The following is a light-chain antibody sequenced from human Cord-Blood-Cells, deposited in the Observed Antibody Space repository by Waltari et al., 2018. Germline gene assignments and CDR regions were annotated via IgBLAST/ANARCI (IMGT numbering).Light chain of an antibody. Sequence: AIQLTQSPSSLSASVGDRVPITCRASQGISSALAWYQQKPGKAPKLLFYDGSSLESGVPSRFSGSGSGTDFTLTISSLQPEDVATYYCRQFNSYPLTFGGGTKVEIK. CDR3: RQFNSYPLT. J-gene: IGKJ4*01. CDR1: QGISSA. V-gene: IGKV1-13*02. CDR2: DGS.